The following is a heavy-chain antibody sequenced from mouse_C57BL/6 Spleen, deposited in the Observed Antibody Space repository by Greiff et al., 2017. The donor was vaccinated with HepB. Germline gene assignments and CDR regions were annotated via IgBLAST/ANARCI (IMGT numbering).Heavy chain of an antibody. J-gene: IGHJ3*01. CDR3: ARYEAGFAY. V-gene: IGHV1-26*01. CDR1: GYTFTDYY. Sequence: EVQLQQSGPELVKPGASVKISCKASGYTFTDYYMNWVKQSHGKSLEWIGDINPNNGGTSYNQKFKGKATLTVDKSSSTAYMELRSLTSEDSAVYYCARYEAGFAYWGQGTLVTVSA. CDR2: INPNNGGT. D-gene: IGHD2-12*01.